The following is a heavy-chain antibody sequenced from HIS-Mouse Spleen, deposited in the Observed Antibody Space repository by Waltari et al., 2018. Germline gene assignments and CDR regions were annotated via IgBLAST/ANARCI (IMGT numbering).Heavy chain of an antibody. D-gene: IGHD6-13*01. Sequence: QLQLQESGPGLVKPSETLSLTCTVSGGSISSSSHYRGWIRQPPGKGLVWIGSIYYSGSTYYNPSLKSRVTISVDTSKNQFSLKLSSVTAADTAVYYCAREIPYSSSWYDWYFDLWGRGTLVTVSS. J-gene: IGHJ2*01. CDR3: AREIPYSSSWYDWYFDL. V-gene: IGHV4-39*07. CDR1: GGSISSSSHY. CDR2: IYYSGST.